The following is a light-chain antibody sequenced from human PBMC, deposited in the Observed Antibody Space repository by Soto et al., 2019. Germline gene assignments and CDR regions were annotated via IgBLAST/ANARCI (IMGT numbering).Light chain of an antibody. J-gene: IGLJ2*01. CDR3: QTWGSGIVV. Sequence: QSPSASASLGASVKLTCTLSSGHSNYAIAWHQQQSEKGPRYLMKLNSDGSHSKGDGIPDRFSGSSSGAERYLTISSLQSEDEADYYCQTWGSGIVVFGGGTQLTVL. CDR2: LNSDGSH. CDR1: SGHSNYA. V-gene: IGLV4-69*02.